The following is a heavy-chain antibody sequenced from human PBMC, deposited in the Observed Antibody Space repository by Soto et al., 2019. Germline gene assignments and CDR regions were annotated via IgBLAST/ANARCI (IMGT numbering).Heavy chain of an antibody. CDR3: TTSPYTYIVVVVAAIFDY. V-gene: IGHV3-15*01. J-gene: IGHJ4*02. CDR2: IKSKTDGGTT. Sequence: GGSLRLSCAASGFTFSNAWMSWVRQAPGKGLEWVGRIKSKTDGGTTDYAAPVKGRFTISRDDSKNTLYLQMNSLKTEDTAVYYCTTSPYTYIVVVVAAIFDYWGQGTLVTVSS. D-gene: IGHD2-15*01. CDR1: GFTFSNAW.